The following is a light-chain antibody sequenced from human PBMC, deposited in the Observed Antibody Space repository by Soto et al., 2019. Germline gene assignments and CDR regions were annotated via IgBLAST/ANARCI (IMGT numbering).Light chain of an antibody. J-gene: IGKJ5*01. CDR3: QQYYSVPIT. CDR1: QSVLYTSNSKNY. Sequence: DIVMTQSPDSLAVSLGERATINCKSSQSVLYTSNSKNYIAWYQQKSGQPPKLLIYWASTRESGVPDRFNGGGSGTDFTLTISSLQAEDVAVYYCQQYYSVPITFGQGTRLEIK. CDR2: WAS. V-gene: IGKV4-1*01.